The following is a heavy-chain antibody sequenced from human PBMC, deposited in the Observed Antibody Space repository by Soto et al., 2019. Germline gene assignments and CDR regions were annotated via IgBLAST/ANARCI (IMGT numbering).Heavy chain of an antibody. Sequence: SETLSLTCAVSGYSISSSNWWGWIRQPPGKGLEWIGYIYYSGSTYHNPSLKSRVTMSVDTSKNQFSLKLSSVTAVDTAVYYCARSNWNHGSGAFDIWGQGTMVTVSS. CDR2: IYYSGST. CDR1: GYSISSSNW. J-gene: IGHJ3*02. D-gene: IGHD1-1*01. CDR3: ARSNWNHGSGAFDI. V-gene: IGHV4-28*01.